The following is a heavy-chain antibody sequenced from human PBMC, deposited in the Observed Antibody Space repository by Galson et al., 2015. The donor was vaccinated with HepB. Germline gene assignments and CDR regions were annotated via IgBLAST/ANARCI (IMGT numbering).Heavy chain of an antibody. J-gene: IGHJ4*02. CDR3: ARITMIVVVINP. Sequence: TLFLTCTVSGGSISIGGYYLRWIRQHPVKGLEWIGYNYNSGSTYYNPSLKSRVTISVDTSKNQFYLKLSSVTAADTAVYYCARITMIVVVINPWGQGTPVTVSS. CDR2: NYNSGST. V-gene: IGHV4-31*03. CDR1: GGSISIGGYY. D-gene: IGHD3-22*01.